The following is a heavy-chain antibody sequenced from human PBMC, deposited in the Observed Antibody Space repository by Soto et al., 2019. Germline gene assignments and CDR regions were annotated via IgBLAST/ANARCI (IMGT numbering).Heavy chain of an antibody. D-gene: IGHD5-12*01. CDR2: TYFRSKWYN. CDR1: GDSVPSNTAS. V-gene: IGHV6-1*01. CDR3: SKGDNLGPKTGYAFDP. Sequence: SQTLSLTCAISGDSVPSNTASWNWIRESPSRGLEWLGRTYFRSKWYNDDAVSVESRIIINPDTSNKQFSVQLNSVTPEYTAVYFCSKGDNLGPKTGYAFDPWGQGIMVTVSS. J-gene: IGHJ5*02.